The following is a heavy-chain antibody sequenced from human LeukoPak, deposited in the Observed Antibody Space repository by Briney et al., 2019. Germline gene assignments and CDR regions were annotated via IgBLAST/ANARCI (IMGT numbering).Heavy chain of an antibody. J-gene: IGHJ4*02. CDR3: AREGVFSGYSSGGGSFDY. CDR2: INPSGGST. CDR1: GGTFSSYA. V-gene: IGHV1-46*01. Sequence: ASVKVSCKASGGTFSSYAISWVRQAPGQGLEWMGIINPSGGSTSYAQKFQGRVTMTRDTSTSTVYMELSSLRSEDTAVYYCAREGVFSGYSSGGGSFDYWGQGTLVTVSS. D-gene: IGHD6-19*01.